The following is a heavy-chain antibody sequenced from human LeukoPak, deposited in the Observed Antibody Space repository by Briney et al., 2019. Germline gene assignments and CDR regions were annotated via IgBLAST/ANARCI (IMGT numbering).Heavy chain of an antibody. CDR3: ARAPTGRWFDP. CDR1: GGSISSGSYY. V-gene: IGHV4-61*02. J-gene: IGHJ5*02. Sequence: SETLSLPCTVSGGSISSGSYYWSWIRQPAGQGLEWIGRIYTSGSTNSNPSLTSRVTISVDTSKNQFSLKLSSVTAADTAVYYCARAPTGRWFDPWGQGTLVTVSS. CDR2: IYTSGST.